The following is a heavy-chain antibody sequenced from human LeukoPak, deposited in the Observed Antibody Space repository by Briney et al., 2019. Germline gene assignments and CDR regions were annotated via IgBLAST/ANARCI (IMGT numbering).Heavy chain of an antibody. CDR2: ISSSSSYI. CDR1: GFTFSSYA. CDR3: ARSRDGYSTDAFDI. Sequence: GGSLRLSCAASGFTFSSYAMSWVRQAPGKGLEWVSSISSSSSYIYYADSVKGRFTISRDNAKNSLYLQMNSLRAEDTAVYYCARSRDGYSTDAFDIWGRGTMVTVSS. D-gene: IGHD5-24*01. V-gene: IGHV3-21*01. J-gene: IGHJ3*02.